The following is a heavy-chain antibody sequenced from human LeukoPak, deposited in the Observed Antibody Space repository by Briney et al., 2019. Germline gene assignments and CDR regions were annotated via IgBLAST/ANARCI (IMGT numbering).Heavy chain of an antibody. J-gene: IGHJ4*02. CDR3: ARGPPPDFDY. CDR1: GGSISSSSYY. CDR2: IYTSGST. V-gene: IGHV4-61*02. Sequence: SETLSLTCTVSGGSISSSSYYWGWIRQPAGKGLEWIGRIYTSGSTDYNPSLKSRVTMSVDTSKNQFSLKVNSVTAADTAVYYCARGPPPDFDYWGLGTLVTVSS.